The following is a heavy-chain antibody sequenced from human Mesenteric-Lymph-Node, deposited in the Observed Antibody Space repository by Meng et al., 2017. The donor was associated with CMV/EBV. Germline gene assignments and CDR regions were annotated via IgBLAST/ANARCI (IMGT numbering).Heavy chain of an antibody. V-gene: IGHV3-48*03. D-gene: IGHD6-19*01. CDR2: ISSGGSTI. J-gene: IGHJ4*02. CDR3: ARAGERWHGGFAY. CDR1: GFTFSSYE. Sequence: GESLKISCAASGFTFSSYEMNWVRQAPGKGLEWVSYISSGGSTIYYADSVKGRFTISRDNAKNSLYLQMNSLRAEDTAVYYCARAGERWHGGFAYWGQGTLVTVSS.